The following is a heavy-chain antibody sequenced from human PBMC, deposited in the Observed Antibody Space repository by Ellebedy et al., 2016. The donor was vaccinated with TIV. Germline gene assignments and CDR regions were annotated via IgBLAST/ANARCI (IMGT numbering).Heavy chain of an antibody. J-gene: IGHJ3*02. CDR2: VYYTGTT. CDR3: ARVHLDAFDI. D-gene: IGHD3-3*02. CDR1: GGSIGTFY. Sequence: SETLSLTCTVSGGSIGTFYWNWIRQPPGKGLEWIGYVYYTGTTNYNPSLRSRVSISVDRSKNQFSLKLTSVTAADTAIYYCARVHLDAFDIWGQGTMVTVSS. V-gene: IGHV4-59*12.